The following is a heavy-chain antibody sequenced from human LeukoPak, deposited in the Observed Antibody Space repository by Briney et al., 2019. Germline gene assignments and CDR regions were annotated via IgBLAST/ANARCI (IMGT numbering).Heavy chain of an antibody. V-gene: IGHV1-46*01. CDR1: GYTFTSYY. CDR3: AMNYYDSSGYPMGTFDY. J-gene: IGHJ4*02. D-gene: IGHD3-22*01. Sequence: ASVKVSCKASGYTFTSYYLQWVRQAPGQGLEWMGIINPSGGNTSYAQKFQGRVTMTRDTSISTAYMELSRLRSDDTAVYYCAMNYYDSSGYPMGTFDYWGQGTLVTVSS. CDR2: INPSGGNT.